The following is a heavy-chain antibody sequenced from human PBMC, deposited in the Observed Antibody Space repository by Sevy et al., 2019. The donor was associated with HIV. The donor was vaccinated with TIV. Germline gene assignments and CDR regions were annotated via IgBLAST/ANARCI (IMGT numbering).Heavy chain of an antibody. CDR2: INHSGGT. Sequence: SETLSLTCAVYGGSFSGYYWSWIRQPPGKGLEWIGEINHSGGTNYNPSLKSRVTISVDTSKNQFSLKLNSVAAADTAVYYCARHCAGSSCSHAFDIWGQGTMVSVSS. D-gene: IGHD2-15*01. CDR3: ARHCAGSSCSHAFDI. V-gene: IGHV4-34*01. J-gene: IGHJ3*02. CDR1: GGSFSGYY.